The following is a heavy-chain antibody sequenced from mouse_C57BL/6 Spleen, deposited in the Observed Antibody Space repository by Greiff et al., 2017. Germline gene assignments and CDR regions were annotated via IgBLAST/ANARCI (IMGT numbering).Heavy chain of an antibody. D-gene: IGHD2-5*01. J-gene: IGHJ1*03. Sequence: QVLLQQSGAELVKPGASVKISCKASGYAFSSYWVNWVEQRPGQGLEWIGRLYPGDGDTNYNGKFKGKAKLTAGKSSRPAYMQLSSLTSEDSAVYFCARGPSESNNGYWYFDVWGTGTTDTVSS. V-gene: IGHV1-80*01. CDR1: GYAFSSYW. CDR3: ARGPSESNNGYWYFDV. CDR2: LYPGDGDT.